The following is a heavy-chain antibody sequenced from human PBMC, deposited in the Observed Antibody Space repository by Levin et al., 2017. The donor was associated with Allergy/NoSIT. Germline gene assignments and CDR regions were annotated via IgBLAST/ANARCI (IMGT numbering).Heavy chain of an antibody. CDR1: GFTFSSSA. D-gene: IGHD3-9*01. Sequence: LSLPCAASGFTFSSSAMHWVRQAPGKGLEWVAVISYDGSNKYYADSVKGRFTISRDNSKNTLYLQMNSLRAEDTAVYYCARVTYYDMLTGYFDYWGQGTLVTVSS. V-gene: IGHV3-30-3*01. J-gene: IGHJ4*02. CDR3: ARVTYYDMLTGYFDY. CDR2: ISYDGSNK.